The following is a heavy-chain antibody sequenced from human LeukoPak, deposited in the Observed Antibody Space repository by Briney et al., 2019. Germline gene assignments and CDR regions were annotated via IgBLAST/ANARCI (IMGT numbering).Heavy chain of an antibody. Sequence: GGSLRLSCAASGFTFSSYAMSWVRQAPGKGLEWVSAISGSGGSTYYADSVKGRFTISRDNSKNTLYLQMNSLRAEDTAVYYCAKDRDRTYYDILTGYTEFGYWGQGTLVTVSS. CDR1: GFTFSSYA. J-gene: IGHJ4*02. CDR2: ISGSGGST. CDR3: AKDRDRTYYDILTGYTEFGY. D-gene: IGHD3-9*01. V-gene: IGHV3-23*01.